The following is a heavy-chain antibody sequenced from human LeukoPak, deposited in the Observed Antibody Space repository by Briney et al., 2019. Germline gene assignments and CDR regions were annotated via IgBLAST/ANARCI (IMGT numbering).Heavy chain of an antibody. CDR1: ESTFSDYS. Sequence: PGGSPRLSCAASESTFSDYSMAWVRQAPGKGLEWVSVINDLGGYTQYAASVKGRFTISRDNSKNTLYLQMNSLRAEDTAVYYCAREGDRGILVADFFDYWGQGTLVTVSS. CDR2: INDLGGYT. D-gene: IGHD2-8*02. J-gene: IGHJ4*02. V-gene: IGHV3-23*01. CDR3: AREGDRGILVADFFDY.